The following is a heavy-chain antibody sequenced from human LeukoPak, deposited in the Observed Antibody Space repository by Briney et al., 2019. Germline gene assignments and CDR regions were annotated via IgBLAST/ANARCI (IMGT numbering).Heavy chain of an antibody. CDR2: INPSGGST. J-gene: IGHJ6*02. CDR3: ASPLAYYDSSGYSEVDYCGMDV. D-gene: IGHD3-22*01. Sequence: ASVKVSCKASGYTFTSYYMHWVRQAPGQGLEWMGIINPSGGSTSYAQKFQGRVTMTRDTSTSTVYMELSSLRSEDTAVYYCASPLAYYDSSGYSEVDYCGMDVWGQGTTVTVSS. V-gene: IGHV1-46*01. CDR1: GYTFTSYY.